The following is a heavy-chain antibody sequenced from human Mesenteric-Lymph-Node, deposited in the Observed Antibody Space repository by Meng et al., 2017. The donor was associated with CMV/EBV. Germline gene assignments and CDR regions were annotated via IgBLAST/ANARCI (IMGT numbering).Heavy chain of an antibody. CDR2: IYYSGST. Sequence: SETLSLTCTVSGGSVSTGYYYWSWIRQPPGKGLEWIGYIYYSGSTNYNLSLKSRLTTSIDTSKNQFSLKLISVTAADTAIYYCASGTGATGGFDSWGQGTLVTVSS. D-gene: IGHD7-27*01. CDR1: GGSVSTGYYY. V-gene: IGHV4-61*01. CDR3: ASGTGATGGFDS. J-gene: IGHJ4*02.